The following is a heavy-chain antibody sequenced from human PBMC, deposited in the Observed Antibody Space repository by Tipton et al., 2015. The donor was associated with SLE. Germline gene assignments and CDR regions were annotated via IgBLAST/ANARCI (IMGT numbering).Heavy chain of an antibody. CDR2: IYYSGST. CDR1: GGSFSGYY. Sequence: TLSLTCAVYGGSFSGYYWSWIRQPPGKGLEWIGYIYYSGSTNYNPSLKSRVTISVDTSKNQFSLKLSSVTAADTAVYYCARAHAPYYDFWSGYYYYFDYWGKATLVTAPS. D-gene: IGHD3-3*01. CDR3: ARAHAPYYDFWSGYYYYFDY. V-gene: IGHV4-59*01. J-gene: IGHJ4*02.